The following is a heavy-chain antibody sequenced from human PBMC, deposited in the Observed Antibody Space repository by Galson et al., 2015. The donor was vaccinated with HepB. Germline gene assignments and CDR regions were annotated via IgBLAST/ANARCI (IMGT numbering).Heavy chain of an antibody. CDR3: AKSHSMILVSQPFDY. V-gene: IGHV3-9*03. D-gene: IGHD3-22*01. CDR2: ISWNSGTI. CDR1: GFTFNDYA. Sequence: SLRLSCAASGFTFNDYAMHWVRQVPGKGLEWVSGISWNSGTIVYADSVKGRFTISRDNAKNSLYLQMNSLRAEDMAFYYCAKSHSMILVSQPFDYWGQGALVTVSS. J-gene: IGHJ4*02.